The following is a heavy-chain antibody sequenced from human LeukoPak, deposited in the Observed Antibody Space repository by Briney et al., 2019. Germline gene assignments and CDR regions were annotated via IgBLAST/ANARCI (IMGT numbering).Heavy chain of an antibody. V-gene: IGHV3-21*01. Sequence: NPGGSLRLSCAASGFTFSSYSMNWVRQAPGKGLEWVSSISSSSSYIYYADSVKGRFTISRDNAKNSLYLQMNSLRAEDTAVYYCAPLVDTAMVTRWGQGTLVTVSS. CDR1: GFTFSSYS. D-gene: IGHD5-18*01. J-gene: IGHJ4*02. CDR2: ISSSSSYI. CDR3: APLVDTAMVTR.